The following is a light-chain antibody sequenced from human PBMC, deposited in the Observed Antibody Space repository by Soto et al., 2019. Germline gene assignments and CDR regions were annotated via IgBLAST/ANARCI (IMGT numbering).Light chain of an antibody. CDR3: QQYNNWPLT. Sequence: EIVMTQSPATLSVSPGERATLSCRASQSVSSNLAWYQQKPGQAPRLLIYGASTRDTGIPARFSGSGSGTEFTLTSSRLQSEVFAVYCCQQYNNWPLTFGGGTKVEIK. CDR1: QSVSSN. V-gene: IGKV3-15*01. CDR2: GAS. J-gene: IGKJ4*01.